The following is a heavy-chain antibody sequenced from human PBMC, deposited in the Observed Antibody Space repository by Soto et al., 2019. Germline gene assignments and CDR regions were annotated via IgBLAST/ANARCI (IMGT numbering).Heavy chain of an antibody. D-gene: IGHD6-13*01. CDR2: ISAYNGDT. CDR3: ARDYGNSWIEGDFLNN. Sequence: RASVKVSCKTSGFTFTSYGFSWLRQARGQGLEWMGWISAYNGDTNYAQNFQGRVTMTTDTSTSTAYIEVRSLTSDDTAVYYCARDYGNSWIEGDFLNNWGRGTLVTVSS. V-gene: IGHV1-18*01. CDR1: GFTFTSYG. J-gene: IGHJ4*02.